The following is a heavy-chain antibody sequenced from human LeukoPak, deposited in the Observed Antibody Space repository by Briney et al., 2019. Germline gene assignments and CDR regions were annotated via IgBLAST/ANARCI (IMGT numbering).Heavy chain of an antibody. D-gene: IGHD6-13*01. CDR3: ARDGRGHWDTRIWYLGNWFDP. CDR2: ISTYSGNT. Sequence: ASVKVSCKASGYTFTTYGISWVRQAPGQGPEWMGWISTYSGNTHYAQELQGRVTLTTDTSTSTAYMDLRSLRSGDTAVYYCARDGRGHWDTRIWYLGNWFDPWGQGTLVTVSS. CDR1: GYTFTTYG. V-gene: IGHV1-18*01. J-gene: IGHJ5*02.